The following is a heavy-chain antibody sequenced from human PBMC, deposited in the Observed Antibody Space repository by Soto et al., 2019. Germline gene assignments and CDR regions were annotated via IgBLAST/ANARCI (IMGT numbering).Heavy chain of an antibody. D-gene: IGHD3-9*01. Sequence: EVQLVESGGGLVQPGGSLRLSCAASGFTVSSNYMSWVRQAPGKGLEWVSVIYSGGSTYYADSVKGRFTISRDNSKNTLYLQMNSLRAEDTAVYYCARDLGYYDILTGSGSDAFDIWGQGTMVTVSS. CDR2: IYSGGST. V-gene: IGHV3-66*01. CDR1: GFTVSSNY. CDR3: ARDLGYYDILTGSGSDAFDI. J-gene: IGHJ3*02.